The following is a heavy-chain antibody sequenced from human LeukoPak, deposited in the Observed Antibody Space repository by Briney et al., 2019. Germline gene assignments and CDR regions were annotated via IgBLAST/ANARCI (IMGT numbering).Heavy chain of an antibody. CDR2: ISPSGSST. CDR3: GRDFVGESGAGGP. Sequence: PGGSLRLSCAASGFTFGSYTMNWVRQAPGKGLEWVSSISPSGSSTWNADSVKGRFTISRDNAKNSVYLQMNSLRAEDTAIYFCGRDFVGESGAGGPWGQGILITVSS. V-gene: IGHV3-21*01. J-gene: IGHJ5*02. D-gene: IGHD3-10*01. CDR1: GFTFGSYT.